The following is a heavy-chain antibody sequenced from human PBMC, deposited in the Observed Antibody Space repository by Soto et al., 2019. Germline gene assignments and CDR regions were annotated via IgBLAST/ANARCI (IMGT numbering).Heavy chain of an antibody. Sequence: LRLSCAASGFTFSNAWMSWVRQAPGKGLEWVGRIKSKTDGGTTDYAAPVKGRFTISRDDSKNTLYLQMNSLKTEDTAVYYCTTDGSGMYYFDYWGQGTLVTVSS. CDR2: IKSKTDGGTT. V-gene: IGHV3-15*01. J-gene: IGHJ4*02. CDR1: GFTFSNAW. CDR3: TTDGSGMYYFDY. D-gene: IGHD3-10*01.